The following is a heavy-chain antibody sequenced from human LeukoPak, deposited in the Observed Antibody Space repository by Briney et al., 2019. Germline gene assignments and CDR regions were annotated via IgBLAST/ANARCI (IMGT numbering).Heavy chain of an antibody. CDR2: IYPGDSDT. D-gene: IGHD6-25*01. Sequence: GESLKISCKGSGYNFTSYWLVWVRQMPGKDLEWMGVIYPGDSDTRYSPSFQGQVTMSADKSITTAYLQWSSLKASDTAMYYCARPPAGSGVYYSFDYWGQGTLVTVSS. CDR3: ARPPAGSGVYYSFDY. CDR1: GYNFTSYW. V-gene: IGHV5-51*01. J-gene: IGHJ4*02.